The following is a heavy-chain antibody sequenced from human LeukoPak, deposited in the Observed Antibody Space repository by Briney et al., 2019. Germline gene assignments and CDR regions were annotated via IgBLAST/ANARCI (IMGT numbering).Heavy chain of an antibody. CDR2: ISSSSSYI. CDR1: GFTFSDYY. J-gene: IGHJ4*02. V-gene: IGHV3-11*06. Sequence: GGSLRLSCAASGFTFSDYYMSWIRQAPGKGLEWVSSISSSSSYIYYADSVKGRFTISRDNAKNSLYLQMNSLRAEDTAVYYCARVGIVGATSYDYWGQGTLVTVSS. D-gene: IGHD1-26*01. CDR3: ARVGIVGATSYDY.